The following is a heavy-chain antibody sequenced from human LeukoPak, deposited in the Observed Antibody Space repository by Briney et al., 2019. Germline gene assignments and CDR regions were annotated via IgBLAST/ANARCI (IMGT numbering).Heavy chain of an antibody. Sequence: GASVKVSCKASGYTFTGYYMHLVRQAPRQGLERMGWINANSGGTNYAQEFQGRVTMTRDTSISTAYMELSRLRSDDTAVYYCARVLGSGSYYKLPLGYWGQGTLVTVSS. CDR3: ARVLGSGSYYKLPLGY. D-gene: IGHD3-10*01. CDR1: GYTFTGYY. CDR2: INANSGGT. J-gene: IGHJ4*02. V-gene: IGHV1-2*02.